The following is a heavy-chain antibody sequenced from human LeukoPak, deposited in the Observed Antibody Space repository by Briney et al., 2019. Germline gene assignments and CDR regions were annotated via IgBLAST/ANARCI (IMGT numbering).Heavy chain of an antibody. CDR1: GGTFSSYA. V-gene: IGHV1-69*05. J-gene: IGHJ4*02. CDR2: IIPIFGTA. Sequence: ASVKVSCKASGGTFSSYAISWVRQAPGQGLEWMGGIIPIFGTANYAQKFQGRVTITTDESTSTAYMELSSLRSEDTAVYYCARAPRGIYEHDYWGQGTLVTVSS. D-gene: IGHD5/OR15-5a*01. CDR3: ARAPRGIYEHDY.